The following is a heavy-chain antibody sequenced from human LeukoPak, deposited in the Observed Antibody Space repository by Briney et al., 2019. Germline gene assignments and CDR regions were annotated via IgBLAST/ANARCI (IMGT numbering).Heavy chain of an antibody. V-gene: IGHV4-61*02. CDR1: GGSISSGGYS. Sequence: SQTLSLTCAVSGGSISSGGYSWSWIRQPAGKGLEWIGRIYTSGSTNYNPSLKSRVTMSVDTSKNQFSLKLSSVTAADTAVYYCARGSLLHQVHDYWGQGTLVTVSS. CDR2: IYTSGST. J-gene: IGHJ4*02. CDR3: ARGSLLHQVHDY.